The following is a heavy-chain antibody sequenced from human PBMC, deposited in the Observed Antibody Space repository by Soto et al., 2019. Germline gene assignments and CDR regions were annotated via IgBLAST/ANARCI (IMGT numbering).Heavy chain of an antibody. CDR3: ARTRYSGYDYYYYYYMDV. Sequence: SETLSLTCTVSGGSISSYYWSWIRQPPGKGLEWIGYIYYSGSTNYNPSLKSRVTISVDTSKNQFSLKLSSVTAADTAVYYCARTRYSGYDYYYYYYMDVWGKGTTVTVSS. CDR2: IYYSGST. CDR1: GGSISSYY. D-gene: IGHD5-12*01. V-gene: IGHV4-59*08. J-gene: IGHJ6*03.